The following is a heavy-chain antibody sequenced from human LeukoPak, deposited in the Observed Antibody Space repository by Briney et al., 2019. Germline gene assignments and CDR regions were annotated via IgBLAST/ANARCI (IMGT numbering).Heavy chain of an antibody. Sequence: ASVKVSCKASGYTFTSNGISWVRQAPGQGLEWMGWISAYNGNTNYAQKLQGRVTMTTDTSTSTTYMEVRSLRSDDTAGYYCARDPGYSYGHGWFDPWGQGTLVTVSS. D-gene: IGHD5-18*01. CDR3: ARDPGYSYGHGWFDP. V-gene: IGHV1-18*01. J-gene: IGHJ5*02. CDR1: GYTFTSNG. CDR2: ISAYNGNT.